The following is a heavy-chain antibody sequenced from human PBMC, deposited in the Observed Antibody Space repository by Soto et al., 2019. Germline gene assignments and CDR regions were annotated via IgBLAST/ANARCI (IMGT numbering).Heavy chain of an antibody. J-gene: IGHJ5*02. V-gene: IGHV4-59*01. Sequence: SETLSLTCTVSGGSMSNYYWSWIRQPPGKGLDWIGYIYYIGSTNYNPSLKSRVTMSVDTSRNQLSLNLTSVTAADTAVYYCARGYSLTLRAPWARVNWFDPWGQGTLVTVSS. D-gene: IGHD1-1*01. CDR3: ARGYSLTLRAPWARVNWFDP. CDR1: GGSMSNYY. CDR2: IYYIGST.